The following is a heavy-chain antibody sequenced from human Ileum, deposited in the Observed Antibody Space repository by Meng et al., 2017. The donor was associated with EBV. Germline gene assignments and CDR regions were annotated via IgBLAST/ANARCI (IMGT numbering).Heavy chain of an antibody. V-gene: IGHV4-39*01. Sequence: LHCKESHPGLVKPSVTLSPPCSVSGGSITSYSYYWGWIRQPPGKGLEWIATIYHTGSTYYNPSLKSRVTISVDTSKNEFSLKVTSVTAADTALYYCARRDTAWFDPWGRGTLVTVSS. D-gene: IGHD2-21*02. CDR3: ARRDTAWFDP. J-gene: IGHJ5*02. CDR1: GGSITSYSYY. CDR2: IYHTGST.